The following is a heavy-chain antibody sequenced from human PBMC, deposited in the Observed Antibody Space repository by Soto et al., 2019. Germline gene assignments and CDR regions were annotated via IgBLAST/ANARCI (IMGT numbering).Heavy chain of an antibody. CDR3: AREYPGWWYFDL. CDR1: GGTFSSYA. V-gene: IGHV1-69*12. D-gene: IGHD2-15*01. CDR2: IIPIFGTA. J-gene: IGHJ2*01. Sequence: QVQLVQSGAEVKKPGSSVKVSCKASGGTFSSYAISWVRQAPGQGLEWMGGIIPIFGTANYAQKFQGRVXIXAXXSTSTAYMELSSLRSEDTAVYYCAREYPGWWYFDLGGRGTLVTVSS.